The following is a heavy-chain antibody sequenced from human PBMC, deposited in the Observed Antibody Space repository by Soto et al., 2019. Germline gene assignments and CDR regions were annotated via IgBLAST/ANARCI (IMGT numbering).Heavy chain of an antibody. J-gene: IGHJ6*03. CDR3: SRGLKFTTPLVRGVNPDYYYDMDV. V-gene: IGHV1-8*01. Sequence: QVQLVQSGAEVKKPGASVKVSCKASGYTFSSYDINWVRQATGQGLEWMGWMNPNSGDTNYPQKFQGRVTMTRNTSITTAYRELSSLRSEDTAVYYSSRGLKFTTPLVRGVNPDYYYDMDVWGEGTTVTVSS. D-gene: IGHD3-10*01. CDR2: MNPNSGDT. CDR1: GYTFSSYD.